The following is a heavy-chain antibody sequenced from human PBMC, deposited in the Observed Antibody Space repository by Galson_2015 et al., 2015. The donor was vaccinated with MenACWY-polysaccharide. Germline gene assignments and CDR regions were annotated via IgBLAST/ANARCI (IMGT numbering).Heavy chain of an antibody. V-gene: IGHV3-9*01. CDR1: GFTFDDYA. CDR3: ARVRYSTGKYQFDY. Sequence: SLRLSCAASGFTFDDYAMHWVRQAPGKGLEWVSGISWNSDIIGYADSVKGRFTISRDNSKNTLSLQMNSLRAEDTAVYYCARVRYSTGKYQFDYWGQGTLVAVSS. J-gene: IGHJ4*02. CDR2: ISWNSDII. D-gene: IGHD2-2*01.